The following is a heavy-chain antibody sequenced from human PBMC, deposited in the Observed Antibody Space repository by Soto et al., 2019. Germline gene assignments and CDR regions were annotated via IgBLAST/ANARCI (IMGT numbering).Heavy chain of an antibody. J-gene: IGHJ4*02. CDR1: GFTFSSYA. CDR2: ISYDGSNK. Sequence: PGRSLRLSCAASGFTFSSYAMHWVRQAPGKGLEWVAVISYDGSNKYNADSVKGRFTITRDNSKNTLYLQMNSLRAEDTAVYYCARDGLLGYFDYWGQGTLVTVSS. V-gene: IGHV3-30-3*01. CDR3: ARDGLLGYFDY. D-gene: IGHD2-15*01.